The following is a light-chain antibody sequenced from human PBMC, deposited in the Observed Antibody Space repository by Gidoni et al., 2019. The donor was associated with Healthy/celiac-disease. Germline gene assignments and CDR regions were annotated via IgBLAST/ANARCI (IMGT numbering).Light chain of an antibody. J-gene: IGKJ5*01. CDR2: DAS. Sequence: IVLPQSPATLSLSPGERATLSCRASQSVSSYLAWYQQKPGQAPRLLIYDASNRATGSPASFSGSGSGTDFTLTISSLEPEDFAVYYCQQRSNWPPLTFGQGTRLEIK. CDR1: QSVSSY. V-gene: IGKV3-11*01. CDR3: QQRSNWPPLT.